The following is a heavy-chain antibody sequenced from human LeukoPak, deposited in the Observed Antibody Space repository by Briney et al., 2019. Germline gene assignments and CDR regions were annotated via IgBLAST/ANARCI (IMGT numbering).Heavy chain of an antibody. J-gene: IGHJ4*02. CDR3: AKSSGYYLYFDY. CDR2: IYYSGST. D-gene: IGHD3-22*01. Sequence: PSETLSLTCTVSGGSISSSSYYWSWIRQPPGKGLEWIGYIYYSGSTNYNPSLKSRVTISVDTSKNQFSLKLSSVTAADTAVYYCAKSSGYYLYFDYWGQGTLVTVSS. V-gene: IGHV4-61*01. CDR1: GGSISSSSYY.